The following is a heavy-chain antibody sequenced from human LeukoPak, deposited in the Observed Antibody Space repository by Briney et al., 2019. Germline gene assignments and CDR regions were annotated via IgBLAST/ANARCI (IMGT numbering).Heavy chain of an antibody. CDR3: ARKGYCSGGACYDLDY. J-gene: IGHJ4*02. CDR1: GYTFTSYA. D-gene: IGHD2-15*01. CDR2: INAGNGNT. V-gene: IGHV1-3*01. Sequence: ASVKVSCKASGYTFTSYAMHWVRQAPGQRLEWMGWINAGNGNTKYSQKFQGRVTITTDESTSTAYMELSSLRSEDTAVFYCARKGYCSGGACYDLDYWGQGTLVTVSS.